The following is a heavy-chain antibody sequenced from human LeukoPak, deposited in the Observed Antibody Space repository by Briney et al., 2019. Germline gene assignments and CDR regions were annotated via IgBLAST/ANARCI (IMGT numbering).Heavy chain of an antibody. CDR2: ISYDGSNK. Sequence: LPGRSLRLSCAASGFTFSSYGMHWVRQAPGKGLEWVAVISYDGSNKYYADSVKGRFTISRDNSKNTLYLQMNSLRAEDTAVYYCAKDYYFGEQWLPHMGYYYYYYMDVWGKGTTVTVSS. CDR3: AKDYYFGEQWLPHMGYYYYYYMDV. J-gene: IGHJ6*03. CDR1: GFTFSSYG. D-gene: IGHD6-19*01. V-gene: IGHV3-30*18.